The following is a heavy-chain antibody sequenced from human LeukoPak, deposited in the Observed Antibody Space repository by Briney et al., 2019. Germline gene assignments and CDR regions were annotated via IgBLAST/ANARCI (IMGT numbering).Heavy chain of an antibody. V-gene: IGHV4-59*12. CDR2: IYYSGST. CDR3: ARDPYDSSGYYFDY. J-gene: IGHJ4*02. D-gene: IGHD3-22*01. CDR1: SDSISSYY. Sequence: PSETLSLTCTVSSDSISSYYWSWIRQPPGKGLEWIGYIYYSGSTSYNPSLKSRVTISVDTSKNQFSLKLSSVTAADTTVYYCARDPYDSSGYYFDYWGQGTLVTVSS.